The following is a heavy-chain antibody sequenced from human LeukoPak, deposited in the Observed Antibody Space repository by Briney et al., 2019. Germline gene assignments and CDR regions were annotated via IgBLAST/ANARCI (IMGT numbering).Heavy chain of an antibody. CDR3: ARAWMVRGSGYYFDY. Sequence: GGSLRLSCAASEFTFRSYGMHWVRQAPGKGLEWVAAISYDGSDKYYADSVKGRFTISRDNSKNTLYLEMNSLRAEDTAVYYCARAWMVRGSGYYFDYWGQGTLVTVSS. D-gene: IGHD3-10*01. CDR2: ISYDGSDK. V-gene: IGHV3-30*03. J-gene: IGHJ4*02. CDR1: EFTFRSYG.